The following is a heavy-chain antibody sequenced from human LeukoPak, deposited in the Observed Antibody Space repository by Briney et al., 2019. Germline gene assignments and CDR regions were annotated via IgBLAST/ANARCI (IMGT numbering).Heavy chain of an antibody. D-gene: IGHD5-18*01. CDR1: GFTFSSYG. J-gene: IGHJ4*02. V-gene: IGHV3-30*18. CDR2: ISNDGSNK. CDR3: AKGRGDEYSYGSYFFDY. Sequence: GGSLRLSCAASGFTFSSYGMHWVRQAPGKGLEWVAAISNDGSNKFYADSVKGRFTISRDNSKSTLYLQMSSLRAEDTAVYYCAKGRGDEYSYGSYFFDYWGQGTLVTVSS.